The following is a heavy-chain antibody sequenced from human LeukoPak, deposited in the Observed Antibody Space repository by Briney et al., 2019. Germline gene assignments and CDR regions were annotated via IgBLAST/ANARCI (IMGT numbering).Heavy chain of an antibody. D-gene: IGHD5-12*01. CDR1: GGAFSDYY. CDR2: MIQSGSS. J-gene: IGHJ4*02. CDR3: ARGNIVATILGGLHGTTAFDF. V-gene: IGHV4-34*01. Sequence: SETLSLTCGVSGGAFSDYYWSWIRQAPGKGLEWIGEMIQSGSSNYNPSLRSRVTISGDTSRNQFSLKLNSLTAADTVVYYCARGNIVATILGGLHGTTAFDFWGQGILVTVSS.